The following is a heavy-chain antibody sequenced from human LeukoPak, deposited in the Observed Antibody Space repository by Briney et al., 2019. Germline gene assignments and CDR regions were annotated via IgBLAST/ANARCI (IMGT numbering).Heavy chain of an antibody. Sequence: SGTLSLTCAVSGGSISSSNWWSWVRQPPGKGLEWIGEIYHSGSTNYNPSLKSRVTISVDKSKNQFSLQLNSVIPEDTAVYYCARANSGCYMSWGQGTLVTVSS. J-gene: IGHJ5*02. CDR2: IYHSGST. D-gene: IGHD6-19*01. V-gene: IGHV4-4*02. CDR3: ARANSGCYMS. CDR1: GGSISSSNW.